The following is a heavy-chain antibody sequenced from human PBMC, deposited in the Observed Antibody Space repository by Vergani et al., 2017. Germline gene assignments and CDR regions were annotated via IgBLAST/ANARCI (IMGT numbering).Heavy chain of an antibody. D-gene: IGHD5-12*01. Sequence: VQLLESGGDLVQPGGSLRLSCAASGFTFNHYAMNWVRQAPGEGLECVSGISGSGGSTYYAGSVKGRFTISRDSSKNTLYLQMKSLSAGDAAVYYCAKANPRNSGYDYLYYYHAMDVWGQGTTVTVSS. CDR1: GFTFNHYA. V-gene: IGHV3-23*01. J-gene: IGHJ6*02. CDR3: AKANPRNSGYDYLYYYHAMDV. CDR2: ISGSGGST.